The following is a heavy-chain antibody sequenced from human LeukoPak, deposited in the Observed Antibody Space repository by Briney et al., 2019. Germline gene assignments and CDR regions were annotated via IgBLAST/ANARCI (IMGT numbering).Heavy chain of an antibody. CDR2: IYSGDST. CDR1: GFTVSGDS. Sequence: GGSLRLSCAASGFTVSGDSMSWVRQAPGKGLEWVSLIYSGDSTYYADSVKGRFTIPRDNSKNTLYLQMNSLRAEDTAMYYCATVSGGDYFDYWGQGTLVTVSS. CDR3: ATVSGGDYFDY. J-gene: IGHJ4*02. V-gene: IGHV3-53*01. D-gene: IGHD3-10*01.